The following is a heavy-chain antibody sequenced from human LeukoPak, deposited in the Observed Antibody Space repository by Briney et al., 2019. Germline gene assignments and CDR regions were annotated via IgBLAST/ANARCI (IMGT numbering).Heavy chain of an antibody. CDR2: ISWDGGIT. D-gene: IGHD1-14*01. Sequence: GGSLRLSCAASGFTFDDYTMHWVRQAPGKGLEWVSLISWDGGITYYADSVKGRFTISRDNGKNSLYLQMNSLRTDDTAWYYCAKPCETANLDYRGQATMATVPS. J-gene: IGHJ4*02. CDR3: AKPCETANLDY. V-gene: IGHV3-43*01. CDR1: GFTFDDYT.